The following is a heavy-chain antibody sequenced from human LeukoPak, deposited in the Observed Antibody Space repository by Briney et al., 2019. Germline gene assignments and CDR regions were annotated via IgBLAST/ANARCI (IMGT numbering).Heavy chain of an antibody. D-gene: IGHD3-22*01. V-gene: IGHV4-59*08. J-gene: IGHJ4*02. CDR3: ARHVYDSSGYYDY. Sequence: PSETLSLTCTVSGGSISSYYWSWIRQPPGKGLEWIGYIYYSGSTNYNPSLNSRVTISVDTSKNQFSLKLSSVTAADTAVYYCARHVYDSSGYYDYWGQGTLVTVSS. CDR2: IYYSGST. CDR1: GGSISSYY.